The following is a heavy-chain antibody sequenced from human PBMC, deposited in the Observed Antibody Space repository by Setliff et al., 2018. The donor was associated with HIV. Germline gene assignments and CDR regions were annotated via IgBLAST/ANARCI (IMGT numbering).Heavy chain of an antibody. CDR3: AKDDADGSIDH. J-gene: IGHJ4*02. D-gene: IGHD3-10*01. Sequence: LSLSCAASGFTFYDYDMHWVRQTPGKGLEWISIISNDGGRTSYADSLKGRFTISRDNSKNSLYLQMHGLRNEDTALYYCAKDDADGSIDHWGLGTLVTVSS. CDR1: GFTFYDYD. CDR2: ISNDGGRT. V-gene: IGHV3-43*01.